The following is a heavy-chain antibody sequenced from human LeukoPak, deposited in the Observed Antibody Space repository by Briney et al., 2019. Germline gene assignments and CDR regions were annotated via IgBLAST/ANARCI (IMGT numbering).Heavy chain of an antibody. CDR2: INWSGGRT. V-gene: IGHV3-20*04. CDR3: ARGLTTSDN. Sequence: PGGSLRLSCAASGFTFDDYGMSWVRQAPGKGLEWVSGINWSGGRTGYADSLKGRFTISRDNAKNTLYLQMNSLRDEDTALYYYARGLTTSDNWGQGTLVTVSS. D-gene: IGHD1/OR15-1a*01. CDR1: GFTFDDYG. J-gene: IGHJ4*02.